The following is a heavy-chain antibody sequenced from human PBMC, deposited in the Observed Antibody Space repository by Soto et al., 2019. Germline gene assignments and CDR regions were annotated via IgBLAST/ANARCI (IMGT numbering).Heavy chain of an antibody. CDR1: GFTFSSYW. J-gene: IGHJ6*02. V-gene: IGHV3-7*01. D-gene: IGHD6-6*01. CDR2: IKQDGSEK. CDR3: ARDTIAARSRHYYYYGMDV. Sequence: AGGSLRLSCAASGFTFSSYWMSWVRQAPGKGLEWVANIKQDGSEKYYVDSVKGRFTISRDNAKNSLYLQMNSLRAEDTAVYYCARDTIAARSRHYYYYGMDVWGQGTTVTVSS.